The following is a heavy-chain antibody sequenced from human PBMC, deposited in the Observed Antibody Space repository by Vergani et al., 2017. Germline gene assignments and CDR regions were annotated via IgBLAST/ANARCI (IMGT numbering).Heavy chain of an antibody. CDR1: GYTFIDYY. J-gene: IGHJ4*02. V-gene: IGHV1-46*01. CDR2: IDPSGGYT. D-gene: IGHD3-10*01. Sequence: QVHLVQSGTELKKPGASVTISCKTSGYTFIDYYLHWVRQAPGQGFEWMGVIDPSGGYTVHAQTFQGRVTLYTDTSTSTLYLDLTRLRSDDTALYYCTRSSRRGGLDYWGQGTLVAVSS. CDR3: TRSSRRGGLDY.